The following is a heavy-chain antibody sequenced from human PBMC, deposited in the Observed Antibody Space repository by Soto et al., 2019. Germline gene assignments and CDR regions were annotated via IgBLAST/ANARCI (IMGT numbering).Heavy chain of an antibody. Sequence: SETLSLTCTVSGASISYYYWTWIRQPEGKGLEWIGNIHNGGSTNYNPSLRSRVTISVDTSKNQFSLRLSSVTAADTAVYYCARDDSGGFGSYYYYGMDVWGQGTTVTVSS. CDR1: GASISYYY. D-gene: IGHD2-8*02. CDR2: IHNGGST. CDR3: ARDDSGGFGSYYYYGMDV. V-gene: IGHV4-59*01. J-gene: IGHJ6*02.